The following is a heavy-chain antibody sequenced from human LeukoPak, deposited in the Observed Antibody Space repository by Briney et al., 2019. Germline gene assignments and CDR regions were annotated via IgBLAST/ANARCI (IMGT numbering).Heavy chain of an antibody. V-gene: IGHV3-30-3*01. J-gene: IGHJ4*01. CDR3: ARDLSGHWTYDY. CDR2: ISLDGNNE. Sequence: GVSLRLSCAASGFTFGNYYMHWVRQAPGKGLEWVAVISLDGNNEYYADSVKGRSSLSRDNSMNTLYLQLNSLRTEDTAMYYCARDLSGHWTYDYWGQGTLVTVPS. CDR1: GFTFGNYY. D-gene: IGHD1-1*01.